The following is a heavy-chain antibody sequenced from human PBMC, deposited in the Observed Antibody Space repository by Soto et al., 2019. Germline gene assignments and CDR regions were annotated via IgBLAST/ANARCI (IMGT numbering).Heavy chain of an antibody. J-gene: IGHJ4*02. CDR2: ISSSSSTI. CDR1: GFTFSSYA. V-gene: IGHV3-48*01. CDR3: ARGASSGYWGYFDY. Sequence: GGSLRLSCAASGFTFSSYAMNWVRQAPGKGLEWISYISSSSSTIYYAESMKGRFIISRDNAKNSLYLQMNSLRAEDTAVYYCARGASSGYWGYFDYWGQGTLVTVSS. D-gene: IGHD3-22*01.